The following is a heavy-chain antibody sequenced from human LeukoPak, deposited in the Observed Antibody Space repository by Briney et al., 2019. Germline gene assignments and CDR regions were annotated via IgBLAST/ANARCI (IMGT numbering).Heavy chain of an antibody. J-gene: IGHJ5*02. V-gene: IGHV1-2*02. CDR2: INPNSGGT. D-gene: IGHD1-26*01. CDR3: ARCGSYIGWFDP. Sequence: ASVKVSCKASGYTSTNYGISWVRQAPGQGLEWMGWINPNSGGTNYAQKFQGRVTMTRDTSISTAYMELSRLRSDDTAVYYCARCGSYIGWFDPWGQGTLVTVSS. CDR1: GYTSTNYG.